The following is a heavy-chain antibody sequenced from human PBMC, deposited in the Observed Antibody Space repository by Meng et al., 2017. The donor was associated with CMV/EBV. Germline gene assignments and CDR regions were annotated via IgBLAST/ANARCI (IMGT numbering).Heavy chain of an antibody. CDR2: ISYDASNK. CDR1: GFTFSSYA. Sequence: GGSLRLSCAASGFTFSSYAMHWVRQAPGKGLEWVAVISYDASNKYYADSVKGRFTISRDNSKNTLYLQMNSLRAEDTAVYYCAREGGENFGVVITYYYYYGMDVWGQGTTVTVSS. V-gene: IGHV3-30*04. J-gene: IGHJ6*02. CDR3: AREGGENFGVVITYYYYYGMDV. D-gene: IGHD3-3*01.